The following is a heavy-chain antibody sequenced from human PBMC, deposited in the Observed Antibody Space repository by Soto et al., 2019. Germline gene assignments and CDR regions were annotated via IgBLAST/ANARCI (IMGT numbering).Heavy chain of an antibody. J-gene: IGHJ4*02. Sequence: PSETLSLTCAVYGGSFSGYYWSWIRQPPGKGLEWIGEINHSGSTNCNPSLKSRVTISVDTSKNQFSLKLSSVTAADTAVYYCARLPPSGSYAAYWGQGTSVTVSS. V-gene: IGHV4-34*01. CDR1: GGSFSGYY. D-gene: IGHD1-26*01. CDR3: ARLPPSGSYAAY. CDR2: INHSGST.